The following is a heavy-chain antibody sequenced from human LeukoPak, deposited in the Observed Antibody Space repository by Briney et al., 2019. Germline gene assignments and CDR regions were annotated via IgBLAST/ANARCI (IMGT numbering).Heavy chain of an antibody. CDR1: GFTFSNAW. V-gene: IGHV3-23*01. CDR2: ISGSGGST. CDR3: ALVAAAGTPWLGVDY. D-gene: IGHD6-13*01. J-gene: IGHJ4*02. Sequence: GGSLRLSCAASGFTFSNAWMSWVRQAPGKGLEWVSAISGSGGSTYYADSVKGRFTISRDNSKNTLYLQMNSLRAEDTAVYYCALVAAAGTPWLGVDYWGQGTLVTVSS.